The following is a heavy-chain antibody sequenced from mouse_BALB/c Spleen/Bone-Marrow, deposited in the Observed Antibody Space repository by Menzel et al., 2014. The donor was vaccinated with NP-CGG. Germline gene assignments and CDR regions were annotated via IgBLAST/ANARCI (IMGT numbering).Heavy chain of an antibody. V-gene: IGHV5-6-3*01. J-gene: IGHJ2*01. D-gene: IGHD2-1*01. CDR1: GFTFSSYG. Sequence: EVMLVESGGGLVQPGGSLKLSCAASGFTFSSYGMSWVRQTPDKRLELVASINSNGGSTYYPDSVKGRFTISRDNAKNTLSLQMSSLKSEDTAMYYCARGNYGNYVDYFDYWGQGTTLTVSS. CDR2: INSNGGST. CDR3: ARGNYGNYVDYFDY.